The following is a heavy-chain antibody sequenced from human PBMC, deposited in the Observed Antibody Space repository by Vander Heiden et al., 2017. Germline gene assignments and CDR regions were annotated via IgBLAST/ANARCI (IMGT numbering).Heavy chain of an antibody. J-gene: IGHJ5*02. CDR1: GFKFSDYR. V-gene: IGHV3-30*03. CDR3: ARDDYDSSGANWFDP. D-gene: IGHD3-22*01. CDR2: ISFDGTKK. Sequence: QVQLVESGGGVVQSGRSLRLSCAASGFKFSDYRMHWVRQAPGKGLEWWAVISFDGTKKYYADSVTGRFIISRDDSKNTLYLQMNSLRPEDTALYYCARDDYDSSGANWFDPWGQGTLVTVSS.